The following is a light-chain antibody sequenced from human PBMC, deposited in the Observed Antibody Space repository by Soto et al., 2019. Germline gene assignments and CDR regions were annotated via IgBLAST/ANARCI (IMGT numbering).Light chain of an antibody. Sequence: EIVLTQSPATLSLSPGERATLSCGASQSVSSSYLAWYQQKPGLAPRLLIYDASSRATGIPDRFSGSGSGKDFTLTISRLEPEDVAVYYCQQYGSSPTFGQGTRLEIK. CDR1: QSVSSSY. J-gene: IGKJ5*01. CDR2: DAS. V-gene: IGKV3D-20*01. CDR3: QQYGSSPT.